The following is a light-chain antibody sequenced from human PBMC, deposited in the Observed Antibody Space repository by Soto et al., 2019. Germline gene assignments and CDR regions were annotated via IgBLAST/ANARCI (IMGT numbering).Light chain of an antibody. V-gene: IGKV4-1*01. J-gene: IGKJ3*01. CDR3: QQYYSIPLT. Sequence: DIVMTQSPDSLAVSLGERATINCKSSQSVLYSSNNNNYLAWYQQKPGQPPKLLIYWASTRESGVPDRFSGSGSGKDFTLTISSLQAEDVAVYYCQQYYSIPLTFGPGTKVDIK. CDR2: WAS. CDR1: QSVLYSSNNNNY.